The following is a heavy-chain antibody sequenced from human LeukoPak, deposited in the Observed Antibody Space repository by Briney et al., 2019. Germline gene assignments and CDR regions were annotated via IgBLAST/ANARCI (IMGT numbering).Heavy chain of an antibody. Sequence: SETLSLTCTVSGGSISSYYWSWIRQPPGKGLEWIGYIYYSGSTNYNPSLKSRVTISVDTSKNQSSLKLSSVTAADTAVYYCARVRYFDIIDYWGQGTLVTVSS. CDR1: GGSISSYY. CDR2: IYYSGST. V-gene: IGHV4-59*01. D-gene: IGHD3-9*01. CDR3: ARVRYFDIIDY. J-gene: IGHJ4*02.